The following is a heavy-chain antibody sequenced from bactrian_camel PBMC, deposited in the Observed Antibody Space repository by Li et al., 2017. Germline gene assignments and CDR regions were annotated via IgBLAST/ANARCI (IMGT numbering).Heavy chain of an antibody. Sequence: HVQLVESGGGLVQPGGSLRLSCAASGFTFSTYGMTWVRRALGKGLEWVSSIYNDGTITYVRDSVKGRFTISRDNGKNTVYMQMDSLKSEDTALYYCAAYSGRPSPPPNYWGQGTQVTVS. J-gene: IGHJ4*01. CDR1: GFTFSTYG. D-gene: IGHD1*01. CDR2: IYNDGTIT. V-gene: IGHV3S6*01. CDR3: AAYSGRPSPPPNY.